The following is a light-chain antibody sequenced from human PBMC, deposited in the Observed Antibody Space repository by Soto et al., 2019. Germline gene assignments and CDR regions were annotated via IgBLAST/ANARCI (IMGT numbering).Light chain of an antibody. J-gene: IGKJ2*01. CDR3: QQYDNWPPFT. Sequence: EIVMTQSPATLSVSPGERATLSCGASQSVSRNLAWYQQKPGQAPSLLIYGASTRATGVPARFSGSGSGTEFTLTISSLQSEDFAVYYCQQYDNWPPFTVGQGTKVDIK. CDR2: GAS. V-gene: IGKV3-15*01. CDR1: QSVSRN.